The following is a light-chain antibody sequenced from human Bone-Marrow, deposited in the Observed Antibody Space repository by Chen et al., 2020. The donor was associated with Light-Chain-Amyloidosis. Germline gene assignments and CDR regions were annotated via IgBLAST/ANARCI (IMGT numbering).Light chain of an antibody. CDR1: SGSIATNY. J-gene: IGLJ3*02. V-gene: IGLV6-57*01. CDR3: QSYQGSSQGV. CDR2: EDD. Sequence: NFMLTPTHSASESPGKTVIISCTRSSGSIATNYVQWYQQRPGSSPTTVIYEDDQRPSGVPDRFSGSIDRSSNSASLTISGLKTEDEADYYCQSYQGSSQGVFGGGTKLTVL.